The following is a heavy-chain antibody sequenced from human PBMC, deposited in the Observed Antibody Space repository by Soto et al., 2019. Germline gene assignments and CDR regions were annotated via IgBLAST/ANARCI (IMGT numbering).Heavy chain of an antibody. CDR1: GGTFSSYT. D-gene: IGHD6-19*01. CDR3: ARGRIAVAGYYFDY. Sequence: QVQLVQSGAEVKKPGSSVKVSCKASGGTFSSYTISWVRQAPGQGLEWMGRIIPILGIANYAQKFQGRVTITADKSTSTACMELSSLRSEDTAVYYCARGRIAVAGYYFDYWGQGTLVTVSS. J-gene: IGHJ4*02. V-gene: IGHV1-69*02. CDR2: IIPILGIA.